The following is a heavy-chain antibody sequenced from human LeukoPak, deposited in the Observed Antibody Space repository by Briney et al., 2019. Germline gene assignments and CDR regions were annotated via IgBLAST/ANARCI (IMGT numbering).Heavy chain of an antibody. CDR1: GFTFSSYW. V-gene: IGHV3-74*01. CDR2: INSDGSST. CDR3: ARDYQYGYSTNWYHLAQIDY. J-gene: IGHJ4*02. D-gene: IGHD2/OR15-2a*01. Sequence: GGSLRLTCAASGFTFSSYWMHWVRQAPGKGLVWVSRINSDGSSTSYADSVKGRFTVSRDNAKNSLYLQMNSLRAEDTAIYYCARDYQYGYSTNWYHLAQIDYRGQGTLVTVSS.